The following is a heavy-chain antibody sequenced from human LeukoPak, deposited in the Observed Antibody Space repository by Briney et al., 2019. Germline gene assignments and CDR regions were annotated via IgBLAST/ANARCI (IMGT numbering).Heavy chain of an antibody. J-gene: IGHJ4*02. D-gene: IGHD2-15*01. CDR3: AKDGTSGGSCCYDY. V-gene: IGHV3-23*01. CDR2: ISGSGGST. CDR1: GFTFSSYA. Sequence: GGSLRLSCTASGFTFSSYAMSWLPQAPGKGLEWVSAISGSGGSTYYADSVKGRFTISRDNSKNTLYLQMNSLRAEDTAVYYCAKDGTSGGSCCYDYWGQGTLVTVSS.